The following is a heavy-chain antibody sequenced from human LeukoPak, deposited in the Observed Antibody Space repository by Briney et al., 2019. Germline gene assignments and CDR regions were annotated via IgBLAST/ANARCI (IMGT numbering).Heavy chain of an antibody. CDR1: GYTFTGYY. D-gene: IGHD3-22*01. J-gene: IGHJ4*02. CDR3: ARAHRYYDSSDFDY. V-gene: IGHV1-2*02. Sequence: ASVKVSCKASGYTFTGYYMHWVRQAPGQGLEWMGWINPNSGGTNYAQKFQGRVTMTRDTSISTAYMELSRLRSDDTAVYYCARAHRYYDSSDFDYWGQGTLVTVSS. CDR2: INPNSGGT.